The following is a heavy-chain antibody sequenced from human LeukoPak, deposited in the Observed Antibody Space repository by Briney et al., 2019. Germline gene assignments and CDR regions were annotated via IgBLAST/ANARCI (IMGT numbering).Heavy chain of an antibody. CDR3: AKDSEAARRFDY. CDR1: GFTFSSYE. Sequence: GGSLRLSCAASGFTFSSYEMNWVRQAPGKGLEWVSAISGSGGSTYYADSVKGRFTISRDNSKNTLYLQMSSLRAEDTAVYYCAKDSEAARRFDYWGQGTLVTVSS. V-gene: IGHV3-23*01. CDR2: ISGSGGST. D-gene: IGHD6-6*01. J-gene: IGHJ4*02.